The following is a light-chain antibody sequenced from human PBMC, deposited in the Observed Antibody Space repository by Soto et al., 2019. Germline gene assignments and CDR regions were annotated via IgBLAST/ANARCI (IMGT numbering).Light chain of an antibody. CDR2: RNN. CDR3: AAWDDSLSGWV. V-gene: IGLV1-47*01. Sequence: QSVLTQPPSASGTPGQRVTISCSGSSSNIGSNYVYWYQQLPGTAPKLLIYRNNARPSGVPDRFSGSKSGTSASLAISGPRSEDEADYYCAAWDDSLSGWVFGGGTKVTVL. J-gene: IGLJ3*02. CDR1: SSNIGSNY.